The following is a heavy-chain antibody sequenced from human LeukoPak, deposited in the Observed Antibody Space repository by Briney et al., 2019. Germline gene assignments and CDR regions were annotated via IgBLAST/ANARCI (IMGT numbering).Heavy chain of an antibody. CDR3: ARVPPYSSGWGVDH. CDR2: IYYSGST. D-gene: IGHD6-19*01. CDR1: GGSIRSYY. J-gene: IGHJ4*02. V-gene: IGHV4-59*01. Sequence: PSETLSLTCTVSGGSIRSYYWSWIRQPPGKGLEWIGYIYYSGSTNYNPSLKSRVTISVDTSRNQFYLNVSSVTAADTAVYYCARVPPYSSGWGVDHWGQGTLVTVSS.